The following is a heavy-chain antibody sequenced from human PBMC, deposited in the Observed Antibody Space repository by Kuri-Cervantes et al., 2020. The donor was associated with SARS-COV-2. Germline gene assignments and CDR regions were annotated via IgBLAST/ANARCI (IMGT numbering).Heavy chain of an antibody. CDR1: GFTFSSYG. D-gene: IGHD4-11*01. CDR3: ARPHLTVGPPYGMDV. Sequence: GESLKISCAASGFTFSSYGMHWVRQAPGKGLEWVAVISYDGSNKYYADSVKGRFTISRDNAKNSLYLQTNSLRAEDTAVYYCARPHLTVGPPYGMDVWGQGTTVTVSS. J-gene: IGHJ6*02. CDR2: ISYDGSNK. V-gene: IGHV3-30*03.